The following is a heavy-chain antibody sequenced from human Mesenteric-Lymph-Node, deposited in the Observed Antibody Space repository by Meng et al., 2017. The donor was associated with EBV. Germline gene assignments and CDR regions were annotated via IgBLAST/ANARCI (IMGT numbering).Heavy chain of an antibody. V-gene: IGHV7-4-1*01. CDR1: GYTFNTYA. CDR3: ARDCSGGNCRGEFQH. J-gene: IGHJ1*01. D-gene: IGHD2-15*01. Sequence: QVQVVLFDAEVKERGGSVEVSFKASGYTFNTYAMNWVRQAPRQGLAWMGWINTNTGNQKYSQGFTGRFVFSLDTSVSTAYLQIRSLKAEDTAVYYCARDCSGGNCRGEFQHWGQGTLVTVSS. CDR2: INTNTGNQ.